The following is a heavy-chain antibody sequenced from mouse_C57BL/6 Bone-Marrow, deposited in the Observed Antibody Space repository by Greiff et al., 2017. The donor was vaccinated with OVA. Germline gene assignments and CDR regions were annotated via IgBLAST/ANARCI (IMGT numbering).Heavy chain of an antibody. V-gene: IGHV1-82*01. J-gene: IGHJ1*03. CDR1: GYAFSSSW. Sequence: VQGVESGPELVKPGASVKISCKASGYAFSSSWMNWVKQRPGKGLEWIGWIYPGDGDTNYNGKFKGKATLTADKSSSTAYMQLSSLTSEDSAVYFCASQGLYPYRYFDVWGTGTTVTVSS. CDR3: ASQGLYPYRYFDV. CDR2: IYPGDGDT. D-gene: IGHD3-3*01.